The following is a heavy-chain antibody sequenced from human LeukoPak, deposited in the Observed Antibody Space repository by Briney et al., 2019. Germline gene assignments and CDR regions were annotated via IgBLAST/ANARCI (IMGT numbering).Heavy chain of an antibody. CDR2: IYHSGST. J-gene: IGHJ4*02. V-gene: IGHV4-34*01. Sequence: SETLSLTCAVFGGSFSGYYWSWLRQPPGKGLEWIGSIYHSGSTYYTPSLKSRLTISVDTSKNQFSLKLSSVTAADTAVYYCAAPGPRDYWGQGTLVTVSS. CDR3: AAPGPRDY. CDR1: GGSFSGYY.